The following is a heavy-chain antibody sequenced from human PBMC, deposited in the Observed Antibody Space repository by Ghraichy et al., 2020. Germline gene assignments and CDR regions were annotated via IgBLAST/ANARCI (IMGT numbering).Heavy chain of an antibody. Sequence: LSLTCAASGFIFNDYGMHWVRQAPGKGLEWVASIWYDGSNENYDDSVKGRFTISRDNSKNTLYLQMNILRVEDTAVYYCARGRFLEEFDYWGQGTLVTVSS. CDR1: GFIFNDYG. CDR2: IWYDGSNE. CDR3: ARGRFLEEFDY. D-gene: IGHD3-3*01. J-gene: IGHJ4*02. V-gene: IGHV3-33*01.